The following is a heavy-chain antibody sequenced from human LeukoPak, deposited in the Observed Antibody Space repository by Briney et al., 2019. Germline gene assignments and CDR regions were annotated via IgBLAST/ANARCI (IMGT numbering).Heavy chain of an antibody. CDR2: IYPGDSDT. CDR3: ARRGGYDYFDY. Sequence: GESLKISFKGSGXSFTSYCIGWVRQMPGKGLEWMGIIYPGDSDTRYSPSFQGQVTISADKSISTAHLQWSSLKASDTAMYYRARRGGYDYFDYWGQGTLVTVSS. V-gene: IGHV5-51*01. CDR1: GXSFTSYC. D-gene: IGHD5-12*01. J-gene: IGHJ4*02.